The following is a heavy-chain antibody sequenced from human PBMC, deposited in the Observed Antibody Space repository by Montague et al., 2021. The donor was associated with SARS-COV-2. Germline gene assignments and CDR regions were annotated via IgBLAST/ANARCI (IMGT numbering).Heavy chain of an antibody. V-gene: IGHV1-2*07. CDR1: VTTLSDSG. CDR2: ADPNRGDT. Sequence: SVKVSCKASVTTLSDSGADWERQRLNYSHDQISCADPNRGDTNYAHRFQGRVTMTRDTSISTAYMELSSLTSDDTGVYYCARYGFSAYDYWGQGTLVSV. J-gene: IGHJ4*02. CDR3: ARYGFSAYDY. D-gene: IGHD5-12*01.